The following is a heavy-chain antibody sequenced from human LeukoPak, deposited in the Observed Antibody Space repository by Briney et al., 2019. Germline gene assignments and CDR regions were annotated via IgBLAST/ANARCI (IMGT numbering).Heavy chain of an antibody. J-gene: IGHJ6*03. CDR3: ARMGPRFYYYYMDV. CDR1: GDSINSYY. Sequence: ETLSLTCTVSGDSINSYYWSWIRQSPGKGLEWIGNFYHSGSPNYNPSLKSRVTISVDTSKNQFSLKLNSVTAADTAVYYCARMGPRFYYYYMDVWGKGTTVTVSS. D-gene: IGHD3-16*01. CDR2: FYHSGSP. V-gene: IGHV4-59*01.